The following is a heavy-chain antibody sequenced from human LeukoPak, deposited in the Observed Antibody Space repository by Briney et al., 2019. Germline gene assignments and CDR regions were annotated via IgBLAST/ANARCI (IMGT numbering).Heavy chain of an antibody. J-gene: IGHJ4*02. Sequence: GGSLRLSCAASGFTFSNYGMHWVRQAPGKGLEWVAFIRYDGSNKYYADSVKGRFTISRDNSKNTLYLQMNSLRAEDTAMYYCAKRKGETAMVYFDYWGQGTLVTVSS. CDR2: IRYDGSNK. CDR3: AKRKGETAMVYFDY. V-gene: IGHV3-30*02. CDR1: GFTFSNYG. D-gene: IGHD5-18*01.